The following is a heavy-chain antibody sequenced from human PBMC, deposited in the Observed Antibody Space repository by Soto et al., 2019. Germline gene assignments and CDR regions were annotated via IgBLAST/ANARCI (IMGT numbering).Heavy chain of an antibody. CDR1: GGTFSSYA. V-gene: IGHV1-69*01. CDR2: IIPIFGTA. J-gene: IGHJ4*02. CDR3: ARNFYYDSSGYYWGHFDY. Sequence: QVQLVQSGAEVKKPGSSVKVSCKASGGTFSSYAISWVRQAPGQGLEWMGVIIPIFGTANYAQKFQGRVTITADESTSTAYMELSSLRSEDTAVYYCARNFYYDSSGYYWGHFDYWGQGTLVTVSS. D-gene: IGHD3-22*01.